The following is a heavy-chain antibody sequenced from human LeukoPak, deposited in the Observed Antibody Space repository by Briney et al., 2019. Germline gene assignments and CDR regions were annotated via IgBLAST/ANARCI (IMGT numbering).Heavy chain of an antibody. Sequence: PGGSLRLSCAASAFTFSSFAMSWVRQAPGKGLEWVSTISGSGGNKYYADSVKGRFTISRDNSKNTLYLQMNSLRAEDTAVYYCAKDRVVVPAATFAYWGQGTLVTVSS. CDR2: ISGSGGNK. D-gene: IGHD2-2*01. CDR1: AFTFSSFA. J-gene: IGHJ4*02. CDR3: AKDRVVVPAATFAY. V-gene: IGHV3-23*01.